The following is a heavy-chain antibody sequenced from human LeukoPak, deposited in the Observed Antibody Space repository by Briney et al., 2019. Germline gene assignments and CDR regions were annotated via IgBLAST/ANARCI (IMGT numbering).Heavy chain of an antibody. V-gene: IGHV1-18*01. D-gene: IGHD6-13*01. Sequence: GASVKVSCKASGYTLNKFGMSWVRQAPGQGLEWLGWINTYNGNTKLGEKFQGRVMMTTDTSTSIVYMELTSLRTDDTAVYFCARDTPQHLKRFDYWGQGTLITVSS. CDR2: INTYNGNT. CDR3: ARDTPQHLKRFDY. CDR1: GYTLNKFG. J-gene: IGHJ4*02.